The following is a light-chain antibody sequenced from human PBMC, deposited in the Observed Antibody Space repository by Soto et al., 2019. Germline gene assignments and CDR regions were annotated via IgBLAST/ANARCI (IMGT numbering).Light chain of an antibody. CDR2: LAS. Sequence: DIQMTQSPSTLSASVGDRVTITCRASQSFSNWLACYQQKPGKAPKLLIYLASTLVFGVPSRFSGSGSGTAFTLTISGLQPDDFATYYCQQYNSYPITFGPGTKVDIK. CDR3: QQYNSYPIT. J-gene: IGKJ3*01. V-gene: IGKV1-5*03. CDR1: QSFSNW.